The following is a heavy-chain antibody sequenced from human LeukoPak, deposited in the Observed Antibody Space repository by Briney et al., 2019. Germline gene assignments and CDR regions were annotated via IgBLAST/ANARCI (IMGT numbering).Heavy chain of an antibody. D-gene: IGHD3-10*01. V-gene: IGHV1-8*01. Sequence: ASVKVSCKASGYTFTSYDINWVRQATGQGLEWMGWMYPNSGNTGYAQKFQGRVTMTRNTSISTAYMELSSLRSEDTAVYYCARGRGLLLWFGELPNPFDYWGQGTLVTVSS. J-gene: IGHJ4*02. CDR2: MYPNSGNT. CDR3: ARGRGLLLWFGELPNPFDY. CDR1: GYTFTSYD.